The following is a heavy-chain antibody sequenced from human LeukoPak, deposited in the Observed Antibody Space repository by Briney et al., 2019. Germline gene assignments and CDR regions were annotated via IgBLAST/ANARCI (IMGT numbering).Heavy chain of an antibody. CDR3: ARESLRGGSSSFDF. V-gene: IGHV3-33*01. D-gene: IGHD6-6*01. CDR1: GFTFSNYV. J-gene: IGHJ4*02. Sequence: PAMSLRLSCAASGFTFSNYVMHWVRQAPGKGLEWVAVIWDDERNNYFADSVRGRFTSSRDNSNNTLYLQMNSLRAEDTAIYYCARESLRGGSSSFDFWGQGTLVTVSS. CDR2: IWDDERNN.